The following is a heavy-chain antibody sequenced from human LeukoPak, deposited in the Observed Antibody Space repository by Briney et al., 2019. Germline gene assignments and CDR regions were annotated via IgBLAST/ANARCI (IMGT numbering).Heavy chain of an antibody. J-gene: IGHJ6*02. D-gene: IGHD6-13*01. V-gene: IGHV1-18*01. CDR2: ISAYSGNT. CDR3: ARGGAAAGTALGYYYYGMDV. CDR1: GYIFTSYG. Sequence: ASVKVSCKASGYIFTSYGISWVRQAPGQGLEWMGWISAYSGNTNYAQRLQGRVTMTTDTSTSTAYMELRSLRSDDTAVYYCARGGAAAGTALGYYYYGMDVWGQGTTVTVSS.